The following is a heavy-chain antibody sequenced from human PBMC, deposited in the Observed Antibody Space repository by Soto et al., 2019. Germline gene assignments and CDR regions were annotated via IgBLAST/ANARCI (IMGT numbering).Heavy chain of an antibody. Sequence: QAQLVESGGGVAQPGRSLRLSCVASGFSFSSYGMNWVRQAPGKGLEWVAVISYDGSKKDYADSVKGRFSISRDSSKNTVDLRMNSLRAEETAVYYCAKDAGRFVVNPAGLFDSWGPGTLVTVSS. CDR3: AKDAGRFVVNPAGLFDS. D-gene: IGHD2-2*01. J-gene: IGHJ4*02. CDR2: ISYDGSKK. V-gene: IGHV3-30*18. CDR1: GFSFSSYG.